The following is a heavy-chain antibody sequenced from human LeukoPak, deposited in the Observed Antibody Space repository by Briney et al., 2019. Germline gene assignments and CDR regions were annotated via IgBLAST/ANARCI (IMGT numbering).Heavy chain of an antibody. CDR1: GYTFTGYF. CDR2: ISAYNGNT. J-gene: IGHJ4*02. V-gene: IGHV1-18*04. D-gene: IGHD6-6*01. Sequence: ASVKVSCKASGYTFTGYFMHWVRQAPGQGLEWMGWISAYNGNTNYAQKLQGRVTMTTDTSTSTAYMELRSLRSDDTAVYYCARVVYSSSPGDYWGQGTLVTVSS. CDR3: ARVVYSSSPGDY.